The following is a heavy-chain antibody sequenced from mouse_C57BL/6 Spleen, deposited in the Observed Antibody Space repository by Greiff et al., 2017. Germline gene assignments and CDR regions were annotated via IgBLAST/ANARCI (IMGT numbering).Heavy chain of an antibody. J-gene: IGHJ2*01. CDR3: ATISFGY. CDR2: NYPGDGDT. CDR1: GYEFSSYW. V-gene: IGHV1-80*01. Sequence: LQQSGASVKISCKASGYEFSSYWMYWVKQRPGKGLEWIVQNYPGDGDTNYNGKFKGKATLTAVKSSSPAYMQLRSLTSEDSAVYFCATISFGYWGQGTTLSFSS.